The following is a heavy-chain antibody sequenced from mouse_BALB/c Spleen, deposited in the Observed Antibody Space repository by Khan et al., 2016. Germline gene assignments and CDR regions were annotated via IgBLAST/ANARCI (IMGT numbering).Heavy chain of an antibody. CDR2: INTNTGEP. CDR1: GYTFTNYG. V-gene: IGHV9-3*02. CDR3: ARSGTYYFDY. Sequence: QFQLVQSGPELKKPGETVKISCKASGYTFTNYGMNWVKQAPGKGLKWMGWINTNTGEPTYAEEFKGRFTFSLETSASTAYLQINNLKNEDTATYFWARSGTYYFDYWGQGTTLTGSS. D-gene: IGHD4-1*01. J-gene: IGHJ2*01.